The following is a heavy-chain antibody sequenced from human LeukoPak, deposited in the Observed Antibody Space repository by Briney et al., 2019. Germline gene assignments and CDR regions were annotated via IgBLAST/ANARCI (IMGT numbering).Heavy chain of an antibody. CDR1: GGSFSGYY. J-gene: IGHJ6*03. D-gene: IGHD3-16*01. CDR2: INHSGST. CDR3: ARGRLPYPTYYYYYMGV. Sequence: SETLSLTCAVYGGSFSGYYWSWIRQPPGKGLEWIGEINHSGSTNYNPSLKSRVTISVDTSKNQFSLKLSSVTAADTAVYYCARGRLPYPTYYYYYMGVWGKGTTVTVSS. V-gene: IGHV4-34*01.